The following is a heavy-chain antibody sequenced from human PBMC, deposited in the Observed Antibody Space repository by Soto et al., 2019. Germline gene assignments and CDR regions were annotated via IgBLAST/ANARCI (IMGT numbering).Heavy chain of an antibody. V-gene: IGHV1-69*12. J-gene: IGHJ4*02. Sequence: QVQLVQSGAEVKKPGSSVKVSCKASGGTFSSYAIDWVRQAPGQGLEWMGGIIPIFGTADYAQKFQGRVTITADESTSAAYMELSSRRSEDTAVYYCARGQTGGGWGYYFDYWGQGTLVTVSS. D-gene: IGHD3-16*01. CDR2: IIPIFGTA. CDR3: ARGQTGGGWGYYFDY. CDR1: GGTFSSYA.